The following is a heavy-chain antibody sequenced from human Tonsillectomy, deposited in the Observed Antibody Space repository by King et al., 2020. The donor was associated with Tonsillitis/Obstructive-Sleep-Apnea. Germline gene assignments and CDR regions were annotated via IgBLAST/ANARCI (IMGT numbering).Heavy chain of an antibody. Sequence: EVQLQESGGGLVQPGGSLRLSCAVAGFPFSNYAMSWVRQAPGKGLEWVSAISASGGSTYYADSVKGRFTISRDNSKNTLYLEMNSLRAEDTAVYYCAKSNPPGGEWGQGTLVTVSS. J-gene: IGHJ4*02. V-gene: IGHV3-23*01. CDR1: GFPFSNYA. CDR3: AKSNPPGGE. D-gene: IGHD3-10*01. CDR2: ISASGGST.